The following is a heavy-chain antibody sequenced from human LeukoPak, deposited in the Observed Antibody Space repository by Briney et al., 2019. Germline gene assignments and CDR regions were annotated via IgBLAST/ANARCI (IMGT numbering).Heavy chain of an antibody. CDR3: ARGYFVVVPAAIRYYYYMDV. CDR2: INHSGST. J-gene: IGHJ6*03. CDR1: GGSFSGYY. V-gene: IGHV4-34*01. Sequence: SETLSLTCAVYGGSFSGYYWSWIRQPPGKGLEWIGEINHSGSTNYNPSLKSRVTISVDTSKNQFSLKLSSVTAADTAVYYCARGYFVVVPAAIRYYYYMDVWGKGTTVTVSS. D-gene: IGHD2-2*01.